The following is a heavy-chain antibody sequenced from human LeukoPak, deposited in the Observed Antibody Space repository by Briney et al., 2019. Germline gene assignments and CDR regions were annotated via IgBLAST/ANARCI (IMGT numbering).Heavy chain of an antibody. CDR2: ISSSSSYI. J-gene: IGHJ4*02. CDR3: ARSEEGYSSSVGY. CDR1: GFTFSSYW. D-gene: IGHD6-13*01. Sequence: PGGSLRLSCAASGFTFSSYWMSWVRQAPGKGLEWVSSISSSSSYIYYADSVKGRFTISRDNAKNSLYLQMNSLRAEDTAVYYCARSEEGYSSSVGYWGQGTLVTVSS. V-gene: IGHV3-21*01.